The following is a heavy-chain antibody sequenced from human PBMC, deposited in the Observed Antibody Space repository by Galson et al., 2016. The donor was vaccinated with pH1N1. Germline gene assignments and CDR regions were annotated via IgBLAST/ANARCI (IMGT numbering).Heavy chain of an antibody. CDR3: ARVSSSIPFDP. V-gene: IGHV1-2*02. CDR1: GYTFTGYY. CDR2: INPDSGST. Sequence: SVKVSCKASGYTFTGYYIHWVRQAPGQGLEWMGWINPDSGSTTYAQNLLGRVTMTRDTSISTAFMEVNSLESDDTAVYYCARVSSSIPFDPWGQGTLVTVSS. D-gene: IGHD6-13*01. J-gene: IGHJ5*02.